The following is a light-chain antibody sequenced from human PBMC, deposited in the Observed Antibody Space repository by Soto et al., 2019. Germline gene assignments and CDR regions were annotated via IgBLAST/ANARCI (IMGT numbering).Light chain of an antibody. Sequence: DIQVTQSLSTLSASVGDRVTITCRASQSISSYLNWYQQKPGKAPKLLIYAASSLQSGVPSRFSGSGSGTDFTLTISSLQPEDFATYYCQQSYSTPVTFGQGTRLEIK. J-gene: IGKJ5*01. CDR1: QSISSY. CDR2: AAS. V-gene: IGKV1-39*01. CDR3: QQSYSTPVT.